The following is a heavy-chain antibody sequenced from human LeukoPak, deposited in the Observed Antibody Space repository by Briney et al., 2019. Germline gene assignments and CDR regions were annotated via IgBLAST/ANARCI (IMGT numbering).Heavy chain of an antibody. CDR3: ARGGSSSWYGDAFDI. CDR1: VGSFSDYY. D-gene: IGHD6-13*01. J-gene: IGHJ3*02. CDR2: INHSGST. Sequence: SETLSLTCAVYVGSFSDYYWTWIRRPPGKGLEWIGEINHSGSTNYTPSLKSRVTISVDTSKNQFSLKLRSVTAADTAVYFCARGGSSSWYGDAFDIWGQGTMVTVSS. V-gene: IGHV4-34*01.